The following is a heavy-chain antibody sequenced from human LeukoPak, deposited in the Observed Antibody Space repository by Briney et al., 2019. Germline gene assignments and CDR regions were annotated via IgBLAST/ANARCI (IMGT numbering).Heavy chain of an antibody. CDR1: GGSISSGSYY. Sequence: PSETLSLTCTVSGGSISSGSYYWGWIRQPPGKGLEWIGSIYYSGSTYYNPSLKSRVTISVDTSKNQFSLKLSSVTAADTAVYYCARGGKEYYYDSSGYWAPDYWGQGTLVTVSS. J-gene: IGHJ4*02. D-gene: IGHD3-22*01. CDR3: ARGGKEYYYDSSGYWAPDY. V-gene: IGHV4-39*07. CDR2: IYYSGST.